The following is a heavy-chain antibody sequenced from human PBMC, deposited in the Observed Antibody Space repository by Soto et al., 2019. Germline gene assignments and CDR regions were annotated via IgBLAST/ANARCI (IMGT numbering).Heavy chain of an antibody. Sequence: ASVKVSCKASGYTFINYYIHWVRQAPGQGLEWMAIINPTGGNTGYAQKFQGRVTMTRNTSISTAYMELSSLRSEDTAVYYCARSFHHWFDPWGQGTLVTVSS. CDR2: INPTGGNT. CDR3: ARSFHHWFDP. CDR1: GYTFINYY. J-gene: IGHJ5*02. D-gene: IGHD2-21*01. V-gene: IGHV1-46*01.